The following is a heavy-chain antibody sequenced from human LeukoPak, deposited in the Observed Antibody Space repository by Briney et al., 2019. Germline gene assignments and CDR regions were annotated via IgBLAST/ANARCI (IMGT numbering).Heavy chain of an antibody. CDR1: GVSIKTNSDY. V-gene: IGHV4-39*07. J-gene: IGHJ5*02. CDR3: ARDGRSGYEDL. CDR2: IYHVGGT. Sequence: PSETLSLTCTVSGVSIKTNSDYWGWLRQPPGKGLERIGSIYHVGGTYYNPSLKSRVTISIDSSKNKCSLKLTSVTAADTAIYYCARDGRSGYEDLWGPGTLVTVSS. D-gene: IGHD5-12*01.